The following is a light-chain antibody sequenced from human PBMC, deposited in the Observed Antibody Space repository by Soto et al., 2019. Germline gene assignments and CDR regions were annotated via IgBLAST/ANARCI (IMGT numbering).Light chain of an antibody. CDR2: DES. Sequence: IVLTQSPATLSLSPGERATLSCRASQSLXSYFGWYKKKPGQAPRILISDESNRATGIPVRFSGSGSGKDFTLTISSLEPEDFAVYYCQQRSNWPMSTVGQGTRLEIK. V-gene: IGKV3-11*01. CDR3: QQRSNWPMST. CDR1: QSLXSY. J-gene: IGKJ5*01.